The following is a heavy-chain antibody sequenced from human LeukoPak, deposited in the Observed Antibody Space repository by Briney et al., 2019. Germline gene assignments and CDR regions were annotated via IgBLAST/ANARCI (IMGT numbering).Heavy chain of an antibody. D-gene: IGHD3-3*01. CDR2: INSDGSST. CDR3: ARDQYDTWSRRGNFDS. V-gene: IGHV3-74*01. CDR1: GFTFSAFW. J-gene: IGHJ4*02. Sequence: GGSLRLSCAASGFTFSAFWMHWVRQAPGKGQVWVSRINSDGSSTTYADSVKGRFTISRDNTKNSLYLQMNSLRVEDTAVFYCARDQYDTWSRRGNFDSWGQGTLVIVS.